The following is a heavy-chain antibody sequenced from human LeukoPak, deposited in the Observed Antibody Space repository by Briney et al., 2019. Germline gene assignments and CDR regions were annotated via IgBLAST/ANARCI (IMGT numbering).Heavy chain of an antibody. J-gene: IGHJ6*03. V-gene: IGHV3-7*01. CDR3: ARARFETTVTALIRKKNYYYYYMDV. Sequence: GGSLRLSCAASGFTLSSYGMSWVRQAPGKGLEWVANIKKDGGKKYYVDSVKGRFTISRDNARNSLYLQMNSLRVEDTAVYYCARARFETTVTALIRKKNYYYYYMDVWGKGTTVTVSS. CDR1: GFTLSSYG. CDR2: IKKDGGKK. D-gene: IGHD4-17*01.